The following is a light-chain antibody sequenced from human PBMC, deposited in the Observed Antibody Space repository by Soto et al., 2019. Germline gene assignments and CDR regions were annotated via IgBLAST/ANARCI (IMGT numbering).Light chain of an antibody. J-gene: IGLJ1*01. V-gene: IGLV2-14*01. CDR2: EVN. CDR3: GSYTSTDTPFV. CDR1: STDVGGYNY. Sequence: QSALAQPSSVSGSPGQSITISCTGTSTDVGGYNYVSWYQHHPGKGPKLIIHEVNNRPSGVSDRFSGSKSGNKASLTISNLEAEDESDYYCGSYTSTDTPFVFGTGTKVT.